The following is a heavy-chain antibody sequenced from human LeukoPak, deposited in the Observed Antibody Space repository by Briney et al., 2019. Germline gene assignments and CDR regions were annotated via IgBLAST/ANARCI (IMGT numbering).Heavy chain of an antibody. CDR2: IYSGGST. CDR3: ARMRGTYSSMMWFDP. V-gene: IGHV3-53*01. CDR1: GFTVSSNY. J-gene: IGHJ5*02. Sequence: GGSLRLSCAASGFTVSSNYVSWVRQAPGKGLEWVSVIYSGGSTYYADSVKGRFTISRDNSKNTLYLQMNSLRAEDTAVYYCARMRGTYSSMMWFDPWGQGTLVTVSS. D-gene: IGHD6-13*01.